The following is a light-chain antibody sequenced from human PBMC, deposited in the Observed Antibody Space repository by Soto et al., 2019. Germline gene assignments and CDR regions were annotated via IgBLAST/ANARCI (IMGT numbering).Light chain of an antibody. J-gene: IGLJ2*01. V-gene: IGLV1-40*01. CDR3: QSYDSSLSVVV. Sequence: QLVLTQPSSVSGAPGQTVTISCTGSSSNIGAEYDVHWYQQLPRGAPKLLIYESSDRLSGVPDRFSGSKSGASASLAITGLQAEDEANYYCQSYDSSLSVVVFGGGTKLTVL. CDR1: SSNIGAEYD. CDR2: ESS.